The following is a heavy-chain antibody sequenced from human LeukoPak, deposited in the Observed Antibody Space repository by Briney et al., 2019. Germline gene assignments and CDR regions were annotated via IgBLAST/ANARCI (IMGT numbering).Heavy chain of an antibody. J-gene: IGHJ2*01. CDR3: TRDIRDGTQGADWYFDL. D-gene: IGHD5-24*01. V-gene: IGHV4-59*02. Sequence: SETLSLTCTVSGGSVSNYYWSWIRQPPGKGREWIGYIYNSGGTNYNPFLKSRATTSLDTSNNQFSLELSSVTAADTAVYYCTRDIRDGTQGADWYFDLWGRGTLVTVSP. CDR2: IYNSGGT. CDR1: GGSVSNYY.